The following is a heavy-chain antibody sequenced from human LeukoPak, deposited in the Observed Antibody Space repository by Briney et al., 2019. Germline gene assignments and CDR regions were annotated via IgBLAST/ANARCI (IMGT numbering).Heavy chain of an antibody. V-gene: IGHV3-33*01. CDR2: VWSDGSGE. CDR3: ARMNYYDSSGSYP. CDR1: GFTFSAYG. J-gene: IGHJ5*02. D-gene: IGHD3-22*01. Sequence: GGSLRLSCATSGFTFSAYGMHWVRQAPGKGLEWVAVVWSDGSGEYYADSVKGRFTISRDIPKSTLYLQMNSLRTEDTAVYYCARMNYYDSSGSYPWGQGTLVTVSS.